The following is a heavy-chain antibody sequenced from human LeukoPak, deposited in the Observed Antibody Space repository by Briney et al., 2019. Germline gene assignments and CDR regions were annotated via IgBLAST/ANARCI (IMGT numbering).Heavy chain of an antibody. J-gene: IGHJ4*02. Sequence: GGSLRLSCAASGFTFSSYSMNWVRQAPGKGLEWVSPISSSSSYIYYADSVKGRFTISRDNAKNSLYLQMNSLRAEDTAVYYCARDGGYSGYGPPDYWGQGTLVTVSS. CDR1: GFTFSSYS. CDR2: ISSSSSYI. CDR3: ARDGGYSGYGPPDY. V-gene: IGHV3-21*01. D-gene: IGHD5-12*01.